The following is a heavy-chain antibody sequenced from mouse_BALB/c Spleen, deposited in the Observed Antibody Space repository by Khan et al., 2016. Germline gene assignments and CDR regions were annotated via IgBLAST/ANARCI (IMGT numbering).Heavy chain of an antibody. Sequence: VRLQQSGAELVKPGASVKLSCTASGFNIKDTYMHWVKQRPEQGLEWIGRIDPANGNTKYDPKFQGKATITADTSSNTAYLQLSSLTSEDTAVXYCARGLLRAMDYWRQGTSVTVSS. D-gene: IGHD1-1*01. CDR2: IDPANGNT. V-gene: IGHV14-3*02. J-gene: IGHJ4*01. CDR3: ARGLLRAMDY. CDR1: GFNIKDTY.